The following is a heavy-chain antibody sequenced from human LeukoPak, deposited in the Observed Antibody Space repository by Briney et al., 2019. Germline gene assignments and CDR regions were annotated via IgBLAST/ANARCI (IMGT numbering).Heavy chain of an antibody. CDR2: IIPIFGTA. V-gene: IGHV1-69*05. J-gene: IGHJ4*02. D-gene: IGHD3-22*01. CDR3: ARAPRYYDSSGYYRDYFDY. Sequence: SVKVSCKASGYTFTGYYMHWVRQAPGQGLEWMGRIIPIFGTANYAQKFQGRVTITTDESTSTAYMELSSLRSEDTAVYYCARAPRYYDSSGYYRDYFDYRGQGTLVTVSS. CDR1: GYTFTGYY.